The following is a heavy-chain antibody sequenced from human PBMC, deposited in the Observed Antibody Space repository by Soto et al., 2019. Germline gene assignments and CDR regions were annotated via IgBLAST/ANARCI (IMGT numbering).Heavy chain of an antibody. V-gene: IGHV1-24*01. J-gene: IGHJ5*02. D-gene: IGHD4-17*01. CDR3: TTYHGDYNFDH. Sequence: QVQLVQYGAEVKKPGASVKVSCKVSGYTLNEVAMHWVRQAPGKGLEWLGGFDPDEAETIYAQHFQGRVTMTEDTSTDTVYMEFSSLRSEDTALYFCTTYHGDYNFDHWGQGTLVTVSS. CDR2: FDPDEAET. CDR1: GYTLNEVA.